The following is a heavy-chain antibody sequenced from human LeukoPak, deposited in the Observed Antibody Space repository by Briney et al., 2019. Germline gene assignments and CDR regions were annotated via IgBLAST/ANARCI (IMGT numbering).Heavy chain of an antibody. CDR3: ARDFPFSNSSSLGVDDDY. CDR1: GYTFTGYY. CDR2: INPNSGGT. J-gene: IGHJ4*02. D-gene: IGHD6-6*01. Sequence: ASVKVSCKASGYTFTGYYMHWVRQAPGQGLEWMGWINPNSGGTNYQGRVTMTRDTSISTAYMELSRLRSDDTAVYYCARDFPFSNSSSLGVDDDYWGQGTLVTVPS. V-gene: IGHV1-2*02.